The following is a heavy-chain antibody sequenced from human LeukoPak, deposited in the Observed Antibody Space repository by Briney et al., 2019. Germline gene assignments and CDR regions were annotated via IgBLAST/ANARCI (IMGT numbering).Heavy chain of an antibody. Sequence: GGSLRLSCAASGFTFSSYSMNWVRQAPGKGLEWVSYISSSSSTIYYADSVKGRFTISRDNAKNSPYLQMNSLRAEDTAVYYCARDTREVYSGYARWFDYWGQGTLVTVSS. CDR2: ISSSSSTI. CDR1: GFTFSSYS. CDR3: ARDTREVYSGYARWFDY. D-gene: IGHD5-12*01. V-gene: IGHV3-48*01. J-gene: IGHJ4*02.